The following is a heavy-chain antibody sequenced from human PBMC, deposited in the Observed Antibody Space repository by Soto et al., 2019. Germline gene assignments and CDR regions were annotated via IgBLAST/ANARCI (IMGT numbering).Heavy chain of an antibody. CDR3: ARQSYSSYYFDP. J-gene: IGHJ4*02. CDR2: ISSNGGST. Sequence: GGSPRLSCAASGFTFSSYAMQWVRQAPGKGLEYVSAISSNGGSTYYANSVKGRFTISRDNSKNTLYLQMGSLRAEDMAVYYCARQSYSSYYFDPWGQGTLVTVSS. CDR1: GFTFSSYA. D-gene: IGHD6-13*01. V-gene: IGHV3-64*01.